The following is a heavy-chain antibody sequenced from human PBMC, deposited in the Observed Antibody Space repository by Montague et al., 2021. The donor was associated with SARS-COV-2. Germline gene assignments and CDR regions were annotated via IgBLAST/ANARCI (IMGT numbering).Heavy chain of an antibody. Sequence: SETLSLTCTVSGGSISSSSYYWGWVRQPSGKGLEWIGSINFSGKTYYNPSLKSRVTISVDTSKDQFSLKLSSVTAADTAVYYCARYSVAGTRYFDFWGQGTLVTVSS. CDR1: GGSISSSSYY. CDR3: ARYSVAGTRYFDF. V-gene: IGHV4-39*01. J-gene: IGHJ4*02. D-gene: IGHD6-19*01. CDR2: INFSGKT.